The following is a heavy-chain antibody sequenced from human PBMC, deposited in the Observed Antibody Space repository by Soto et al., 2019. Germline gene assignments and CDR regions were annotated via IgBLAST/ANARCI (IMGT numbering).Heavy chain of an antibody. V-gene: IGHV4-30-2*01. CDR3: AHSTPHLSWFDP. CDR2: IYHSGST. J-gene: IGHJ5*02. CDR1: GGSISSGGYS. Sequence: SETLSLTCAVSGGSISSGGYSWSWIRQPPGKGLEWIGYIYHSGSTYYNPSLKSRVTISVDRSKNQFSLKLSSVTAADTAVYYCAHSTPHLSWFDPWGQGTLVTVS. D-gene: IGHD2-15*01.